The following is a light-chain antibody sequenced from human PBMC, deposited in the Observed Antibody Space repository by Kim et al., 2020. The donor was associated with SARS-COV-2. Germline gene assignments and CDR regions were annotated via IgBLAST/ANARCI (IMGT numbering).Light chain of an antibody. CDR1: QSINNW. Sequence: AAFGDRVTITCRPRQSINNWVAWYRPRPGKAPNLLFYKGSTLGSGVPSRFSGSGSGTVFTLTITGLQPGDFATYYGHQYNSYGYTFGQGTKVDIK. CDR2: KGS. V-gene: IGKV1-5*03. J-gene: IGKJ2*01. CDR3: HQYNSYGYT.